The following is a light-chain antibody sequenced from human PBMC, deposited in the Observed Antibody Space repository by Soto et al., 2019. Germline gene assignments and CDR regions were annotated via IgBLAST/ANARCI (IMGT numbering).Light chain of an antibody. CDR2: YDN. J-gene: IGLJ2*01. Sequence: SYELTQPPSVSVAPGKTARITCGGNNIGSKSVHWYQQKPGQAPVLVIYYDNDRPSGIPERFSGSNSGNTATLTITRVEAGDEAVYYCQVWDSSSDHAVFGGGTKLTVL. V-gene: IGLV3-21*04. CDR3: QVWDSSSDHAV. CDR1: NIGSKS.